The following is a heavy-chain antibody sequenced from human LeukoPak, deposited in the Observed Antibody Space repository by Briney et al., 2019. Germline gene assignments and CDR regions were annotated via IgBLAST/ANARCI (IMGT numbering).Heavy chain of an antibody. V-gene: IGHV4-34*01. CDR2: INHSGST. J-gene: IGHJ4*02. CDR3: ASYTAGGGGLDY. CDR1: GGSFSGYY. Sequence: SETLSLTCAVYGGSFSGYYWSWIRQPPGEGLEWIGEINHSGSTNYNPSLKSRVTISVDTSKNQFSLKLSSVTAADTAVYYCASYTAGGGGLDYWGQGTLVTVSS. D-gene: IGHD5-18*01.